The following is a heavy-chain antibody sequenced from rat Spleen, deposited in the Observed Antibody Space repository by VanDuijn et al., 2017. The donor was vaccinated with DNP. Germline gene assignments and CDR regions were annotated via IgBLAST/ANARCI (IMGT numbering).Heavy chain of an antibody. V-gene: IGHV2S12*01. CDR3: TRDYFNYGRYGFAY. D-gene: IGHD1-3*01. J-gene: IGHJ3*01. CDR2: ISGGGHT. Sequence: QVQLKESGPDLVQPSQTLSLTCTVSGFSLTSYGVSWVRQPPGKGLEWIAAISGGGHTYYNSALKSRLSISRDTSKSQVFLKMNSLQTEDTAIYFCTRDYFNYGRYGFAYWGQGTLVTVSS. CDR1: GFSLTSYG.